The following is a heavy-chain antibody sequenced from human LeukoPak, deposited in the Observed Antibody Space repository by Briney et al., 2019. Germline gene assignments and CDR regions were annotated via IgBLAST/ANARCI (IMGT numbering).Heavy chain of an antibody. CDR3: AKYRGFGDSYDS. Sequence: GGSLRLSCAASGFTLGAMSWLRQAPGKGLEWVSTIGDSGGSTYYADSVKGRFTISRDNSKNTLYLQMNSLRAEDSAVYYCAKYRGFGDSYDSWGQGTLVTVSS. J-gene: IGHJ4*02. CDR1: GFTLGAM. V-gene: IGHV3-23*01. CDR2: IGDSGGST. D-gene: IGHD3-10*01.